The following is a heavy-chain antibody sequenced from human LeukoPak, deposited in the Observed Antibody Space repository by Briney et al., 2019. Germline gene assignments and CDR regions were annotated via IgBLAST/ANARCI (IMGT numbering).Heavy chain of an antibody. J-gene: IGHJ6*03. Sequence: GGSPRLSCAASGFNFNNYGMHWVRQAPGKGLEWVAVIWYDGNKKYYADSVKGRFTISRDNSKNTLYLQMYSLRAEDTAVYYCAKDDYGDYGRPRYYFYYMDAWGKGTTVTVSS. CDR1: GFNFNNYG. V-gene: IGHV3-33*06. D-gene: IGHD4-17*01. CDR2: IWYDGNKK. CDR3: AKDDYGDYGRPRYYFYYMDA.